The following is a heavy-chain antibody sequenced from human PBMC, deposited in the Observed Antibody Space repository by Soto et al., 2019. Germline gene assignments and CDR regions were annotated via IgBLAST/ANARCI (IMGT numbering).Heavy chain of an antibody. V-gene: IGHV3-23*01. Sequence: EVQLLESGGGLVQPGGSLRLSCAASGFTFSSYDMSWVRQAPGKGLEWVSAISGGGGSTYYADSVKRRFTISRDNSKNTLYLQMNSLRAEDTAGYDCAKGSGSGSYFDYWGQGTLVTVSS. CDR3: AKGSGSGSYFDY. CDR2: ISGGGGST. CDR1: GFTFSSYD. J-gene: IGHJ4*02. D-gene: IGHD1-26*01.